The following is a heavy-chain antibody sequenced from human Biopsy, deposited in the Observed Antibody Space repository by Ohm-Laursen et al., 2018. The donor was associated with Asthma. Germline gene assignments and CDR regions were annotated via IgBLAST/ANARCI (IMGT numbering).Heavy chain of an antibody. CDR1: GGSISSVAYY. CDR2: IYYIGST. Sequence: SQTLSLTCTVSGGSISSVAYYWRWARQPPGKGLEWIGYIYYIGSTYYNPYLKSRVAISLNTSKNQFSMKLSSVTAADTAVCFCARRGGVRRYFDYWGQGTLVTVSS. D-gene: IGHD3-16*01. V-gene: IGHV4-30-4*01. J-gene: IGHJ4*02. CDR3: ARRGGVRRYFDY.